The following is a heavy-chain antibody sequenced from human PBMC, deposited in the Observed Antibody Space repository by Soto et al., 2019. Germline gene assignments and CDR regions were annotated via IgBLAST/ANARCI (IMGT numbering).Heavy chain of an antibody. CDR3: AKEGNDSSGYYHREYFQH. CDR1: GFTFSSYA. D-gene: IGHD3-22*01. J-gene: IGHJ1*01. CDR2: ISGSGGST. Sequence: GGSLRLSCAASGFTFSSYAMSWVRQAPGKGLEWVSAISGSGGSTYYADSVKGRFTISRDNSKKTLYLQMNSLRAEDTAVYYCAKEGNDSSGYYHREYFQHWGQGTLVTVSS. V-gene: IGHV3-23*01.